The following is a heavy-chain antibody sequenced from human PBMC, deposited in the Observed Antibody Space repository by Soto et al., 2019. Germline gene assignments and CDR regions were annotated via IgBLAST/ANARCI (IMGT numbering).Heavy chain of an antibody. CDR2: INHSGST. CDR3: ARLFRGYSSSWYRAWVYYYYGMDV. CDR1: GGSFSGYY. V-gene: IGHV4-34*01. Sequence: ASETLSLTCAVYGGSFSGYYWSWIRQPPGKGLEWIGEINHSGSTNYNPSLKSRVTISVDTSKNQFSLKLSSVTAADTAVYYCARLFRGYSSSWYRAWVYYYYGMDVWGQGTTVTVSS. J-gene: IGHJ6*02. D-gene: IGHD6-13*01.